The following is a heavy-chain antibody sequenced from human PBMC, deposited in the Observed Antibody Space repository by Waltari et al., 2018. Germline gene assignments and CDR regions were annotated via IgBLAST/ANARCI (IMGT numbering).Heavy chain of an antibody. J-gene: IGHJ6*02. CDR1: GFTVSSNY. CDR3: ARDLRWFYYGMDV. D-gene: IGHD2-15*01. CDR2: IYSGGST. V-gene: IGHV3-66*02. Sequence: EVQLVESGGGLVQPGGSLRLSCAASGFTVSSNYLSWVRQAPGKGLEWVSVIYSGGSTYYADSVKGRFTISRDNSKNTLYLQMNSLRAEDTAVYYCARDLRWFYYGMDVWGQGTTVTVSS.